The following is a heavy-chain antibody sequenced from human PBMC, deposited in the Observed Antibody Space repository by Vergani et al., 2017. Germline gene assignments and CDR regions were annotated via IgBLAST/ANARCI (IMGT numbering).Heavy chain of an antibody. CDR3: ARGDSILVYAIPGGSGDFDY. CDR2: INHSGST. Sequence: QVQLQQWGAGLLKPSETLSLTCAVYGGSFSGYYWSWIRQPPGKGLEWIGEINHSGSTNYNPSLKSRVTISVDTSKNQVSLKLRSVNAADTAVYYCARGDSILVYAIPGGSGDFDYWGQGTLVTVSS. D-gene: IGHD2-8*01. CDR1: GGSFSGYY. J-gene: IGHJ4*02. V-gene: IGHV4-34*01.